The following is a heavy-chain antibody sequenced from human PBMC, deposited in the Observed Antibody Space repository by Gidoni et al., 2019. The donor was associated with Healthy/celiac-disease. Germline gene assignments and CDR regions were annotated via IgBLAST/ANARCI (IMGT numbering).Heavy chain of an antibody. CDR3: ARDHIVSSGWYDYYYYGMDV. CDR2: ISSSSSYI. D-gene: IGHD6-19*01. J-gene: IGHJ6*02. V-gene: IGHV3-21*01. Sequence: EVQLVESGGGMVKPGGSLRLSCAASGFTFSSYSMNWVRQAPGKGLEWVSSISSSSSYIYYADSVKGRFTISRDNAKNSLYLQMNSLRAEDTAVYYCARDHIVSSGWYDYYYYGMDVWGQGTTVTVSS. CDR1: GFTFSSYS.